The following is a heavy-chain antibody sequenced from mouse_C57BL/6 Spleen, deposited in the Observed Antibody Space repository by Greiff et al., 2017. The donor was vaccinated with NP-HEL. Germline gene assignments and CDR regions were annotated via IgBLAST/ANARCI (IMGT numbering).Heavy chain of an antibody. J-gene: IGHJ3*01. CDR2: ISYDGSN. Sequence: EVKLLESGPGLVKPSQSLSLTCSVTGYSITSGYYWNWIRQFPGNKLEWMGYISYDGSNNYNPSLKNRISITRDTSKNQFFLKLNSVTTEDTATYYCARGGDGWFAYWGQGTLVTVSA. CDR3: ARGGDGWFAY. CDR1: GYSITSGYY. V-gene: IGHV3-6*01.